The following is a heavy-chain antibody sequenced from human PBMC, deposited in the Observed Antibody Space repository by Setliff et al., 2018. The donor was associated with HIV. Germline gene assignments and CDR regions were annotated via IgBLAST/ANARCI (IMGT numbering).Heavy chain of an antibody. Sequence: SETLSLTCAVSGGSIRSHYWSWIRQPPGKGLEWIGNIYTSGSTNYNPSLQSRVTMSVDTSKNQFSLRLSSVTAADTAVYYCARGHTWNYYGGDYFDYWGQGSLVTVPQ. CDR2: IYTSGST. J-gene: IGHJ4*02. CDR1: GGSIRSHY. V-gene: IGHV4-59*11. CDR3: ARGHTWNYYGGDYFDY. D-gene: IGHD1-7*01.